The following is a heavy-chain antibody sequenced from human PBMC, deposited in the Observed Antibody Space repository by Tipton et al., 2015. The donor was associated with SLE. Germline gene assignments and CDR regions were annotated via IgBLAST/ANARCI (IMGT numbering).Heavy chain of an antibody. CDR1: GAYINSNTYY. J-gene: IGHJ3*02. CDR3: ARTLDALDI. V-gene: IGHV4-39*07. CDR2: MFYSGST. Sequence: TLSLTCTVSGAYINSNTYYWGWIRQPPGKGLEWIGSMFYSGSTYYNPSLRSRVTISVDTSKNQFSLKLTAVTAADTAVYYCARTLDALDIWGQGTMVTVSS.